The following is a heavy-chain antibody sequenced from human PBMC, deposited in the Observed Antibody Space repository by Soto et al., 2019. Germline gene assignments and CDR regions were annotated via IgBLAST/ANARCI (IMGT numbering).Heavy chain of an antibody. D-gene: IGHD6-6*01. CDR2: ISGSGGST. Sequence: PGGSLRLSCAASGFTFDTYWMNWVRQAPGKGPEWVSAISGSGGSTYYADSVKGRFTISRDNSKNTLYLQMNSLRAEDTAVYYCAKAGDQMEQLVYSYYYGMDVWGQGTTVTVSS. V-gene: IGHV3-23*01. CDR1: GFTFDTYW. J-gene: IGHJ6*02. CDR3: AKAGDQMEQLVYSYYYGMDV.